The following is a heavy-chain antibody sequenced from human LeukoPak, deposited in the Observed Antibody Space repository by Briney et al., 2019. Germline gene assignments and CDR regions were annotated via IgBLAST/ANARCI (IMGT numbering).Heavy chain of an antibody. CDR1: GGTFSSYA. J-gene: IGHJ6*02. CDR2: IIPIFGTA. V-gene: IGHV1-69*13. D-gene: IGHD6-13*01. CDR3: ARASYSSSWNYYYYSGMDV. Sequence: ASVKVSCKASGGTFSSYAISWVRQAPGQGLEWMGGIIPIFGTANYAQKFQGRVTITADESTSTAYMELSSLRSEDTAVYYCARASYSSSWNYYYYSGMDVWGQGTTVTVSS.